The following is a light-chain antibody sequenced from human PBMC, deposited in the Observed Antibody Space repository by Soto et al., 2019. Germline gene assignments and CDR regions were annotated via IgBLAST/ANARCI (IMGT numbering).Light chain of an antibody. CDR1: QSVSSTF. V-gene: IGKV3-20*01. CDR3: QQFDSSVT. J-gene: IGKJ1*01. Sequence: EIVLTQSPGSLSLSPGERATLSCRASQSVSSTFFAWYQQSPGQAPRLLMYGASSRATGIPERFSGSGSGTAFTLTISRLEPEVFEVYYCQQFDSSVTFGQGTKVEI. CDR2: GAS.